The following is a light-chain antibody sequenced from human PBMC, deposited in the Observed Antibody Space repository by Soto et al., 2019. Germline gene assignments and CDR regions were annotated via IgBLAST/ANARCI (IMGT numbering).Light chain of an antibody. J-gene: IGKJ4*01. CDR3: QQYNNWPTIT. Sequence: EIVMTQSPATLSVSPGERATLSCRASQSVSSNLAWYQQKPGQAPGLLIYDASTRATGIPARFSGSGSGTEFTLTISSLQSEDFAVYYCQQYNNWPTITFGGGTKVDIX. CDR2: DAS. CDR1: QSVSSN. V-gene: IGKV3-15*01.